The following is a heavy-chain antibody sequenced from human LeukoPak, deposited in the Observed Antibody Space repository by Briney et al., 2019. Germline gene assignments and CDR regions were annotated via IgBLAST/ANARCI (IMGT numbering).Heavy chain of an antibody. CDR2: ITPIFGTT. CDR1: GGTFSSYA. CDR3: ARGLQINSSSWLYYYYYYYMDV. Sequence: GASVRVSCKASGGTFSSYAISWVRQAPGQGLEWMGGITPIFGTTNYAQEFQGRVTITADKSTNTAYMELSSLRSEDTAVYYCARGLQINSSSWLYYYYYYYMDVWGKGTTVTISS. J-gene: IGHJ6*03. V-gene: IGHV1-69*06. D-gene: IGHD6-13*01.